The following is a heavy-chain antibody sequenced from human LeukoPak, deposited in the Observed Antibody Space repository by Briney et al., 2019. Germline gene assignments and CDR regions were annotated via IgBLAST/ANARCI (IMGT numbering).Heavy chain of an antibody. Sequence: ASVKVSCKASGYTFTSYGISWVRQAPGQGLEWMGWMNPNSGNTGYAQKFQGRVTMTRNTSISTAYMELSSLRSEDTAVYYCARSSYYYGMGAWGQGTTVTVSS. CDR3: ARSSYYYGMGA. V-gene: IGHV1-8*02. CDR2: MNPNSGNT. CDR1: GYTFTSYG. J-gene: IGHJ6*02.